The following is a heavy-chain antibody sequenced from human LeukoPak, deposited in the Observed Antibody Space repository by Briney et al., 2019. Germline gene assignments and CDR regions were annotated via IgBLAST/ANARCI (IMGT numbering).Heavy chain of an antibody. V-gene: IGHV4-59*08. Sequence: SETLSLTCTVSGDSISSYYWSWIRQPPGKGLEWIGYIYYSGSTNYNPSLKSRVTISVDTSKSQFSLKLSSVTAADTAVYYCARVDSGSYYGYYYGMDVWGQGTTVTVSS. CDR2: IYYSGST. CDR3: ARVDSGSYYGYYYGMDV. D-gene: IGHD1-26*01. CDR1: GDSISSYY. J-gene: IGHJ6*02.